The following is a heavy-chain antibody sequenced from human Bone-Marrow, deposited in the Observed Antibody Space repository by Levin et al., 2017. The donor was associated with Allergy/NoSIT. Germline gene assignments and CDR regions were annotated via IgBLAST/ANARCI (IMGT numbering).Heavy chain of an antibody. Sequence: GESLKISCVASGFTFSTYAMHWVRQAPGKGLEWVAVISYDGRDKKYADSVGGRFTLSRDNSKKTLYLQMNSLRAEDTAVYYCAKDYSDYAVYYFDYWGQGTLVTVSS. D-gene: IGHD4-11*01. J-gene: IGHJ4*02. CDR1: GFTFSTYA. CDR2: ISYDGRDK. CDR3: AKDYSDYAVYYFDY. V-gene: IGHV3-30*04.